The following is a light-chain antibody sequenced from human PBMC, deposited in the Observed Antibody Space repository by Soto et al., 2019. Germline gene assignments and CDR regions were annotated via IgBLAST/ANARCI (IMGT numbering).Light chain of an antibody. V-gene: IGLV2-14*01. CDR3: TSYTSSSTGV. CDR2: EVS. J-gene: IGLJ3*02. CDR1: SSDVGGYNY. Sequence: QYVLTQPASVSGSPGQSITISCTGTSSDVGGYNYVSWYQQHPGKAPKLMIYEVSNRPSGVSTRFSGSKSGNTASLAISGLQAEDEADYYCTSYTSSSTGVFGGGTKVTVL.